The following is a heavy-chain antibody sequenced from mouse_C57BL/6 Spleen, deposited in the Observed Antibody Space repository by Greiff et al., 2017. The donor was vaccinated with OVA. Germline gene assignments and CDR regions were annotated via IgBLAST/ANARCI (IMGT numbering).Heavy chain of an antibody. CDR1: GFTFSSYA. Sequence: EVKLVESGEGLVKPGGSLKLSCAASGFTFSSYAMSWVRQTPEKRLEWVAYISSGGDYIYYADTVQGRFTISRDNARNTLYLQMSSLKSEDTAMYYCTRAFYDGYQYYFDYWGQGTTLTVSS. D-gene: IGHD2-3*01. V-gene: IGHV5-9-1*02. CDR3: TRAFYDGYQYYFDY. CDR2: ISSGGDYI. J-gene: IGHJ2*01.